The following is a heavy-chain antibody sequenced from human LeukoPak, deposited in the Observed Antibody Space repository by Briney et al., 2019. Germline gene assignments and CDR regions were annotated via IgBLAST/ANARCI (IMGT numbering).Heavy chain of an antibody. Sequence: SETLSLTCAVYGVSFSGYYWSWIRQPPGKGLEWIGEINHSGSTNYNPSLKSRVTISVDTSKNQFSLKLSSVTAADTALYYCAREGTVTTPPWYFDLWGRGTLVTVSS. V-gene: IGHV4-34*01. CDR3: AREGTVTTPPWYFDL. CDR1: GVSFSGYY. J-gene: IGHJ2*01. D-gene: IGHD4-17*01. CDR2: INHSGST.